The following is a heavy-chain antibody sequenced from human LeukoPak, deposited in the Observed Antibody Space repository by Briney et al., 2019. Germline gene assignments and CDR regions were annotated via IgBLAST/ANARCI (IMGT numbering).Heavy chain of an antibody. V-gene: IGHV4-34*01. CDR1: GGSFSGYY. CDR3: ARGRITGTTPLRY. D-gene: IGHD1-20*01. J-gene: IGHJ4*02. Sequence: SEPLSLTCAVYGGSFSGYYWSWTRQPPGKGLEWIGEINHSGSTHYNPSLKSRVTISVDTSKNQFSLKLSSVTAADTAVYYCARGRITGTTPLRYWGQGTMVTVSS. CDR2: INHSGST.